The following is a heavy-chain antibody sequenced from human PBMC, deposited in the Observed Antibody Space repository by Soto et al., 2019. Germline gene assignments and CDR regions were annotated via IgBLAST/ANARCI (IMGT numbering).Heavy chain of an antibody. Sequence: EVQLVESGGGLVKPGGSLRLSCAASGFTFSNAWMNWVRQAPGKGLEWVGRIKSKTDGGTTDYAAPVKGRFTISRDDSKNTLYLQMNSLNTEDTAVYYCTTEGAAATVVYYYYGMDVWGQGTTVTVSS. CDR1: GFTFSNAW. V-gene: IGHV3-15*07. CDR3: TTEGAAATVVYYYYGMDV. D-gene: IGHD6-13*01. J-gene: IGHJ6*02. CDR2: IKSKTDGGTT.